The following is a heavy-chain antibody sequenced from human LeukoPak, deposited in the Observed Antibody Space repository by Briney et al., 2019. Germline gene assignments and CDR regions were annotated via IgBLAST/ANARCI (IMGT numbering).Heavy chain of an antibody. CDR2: INAKSGDT. CDR1: GYTFTDYY. D-gene: IGHD2-8*02. Sequence: ASVKVSCKASGYTFTDYYMHWVRQAPGLGLEWMGWINAKSGDTKYAQKFQARVTMTRDTSITTTYMEVSRLSSDDTAVYYCARQNTGQLDSWGQGTLVTVSS. CDR3: ARQNTGQLDS. J-gene: IGHJ5*01. V-gene: IGHV1-2*02.